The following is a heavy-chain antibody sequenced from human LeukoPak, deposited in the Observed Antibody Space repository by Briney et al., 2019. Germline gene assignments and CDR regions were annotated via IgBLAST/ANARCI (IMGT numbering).Heavy chain of an antibody. CDR3: ASAEYYYGSGSYYKGGDY. D-gene: IGHD3-10*01. CDR1: GYSFTSYW. J-gene: IGHJ4*02. Sequence: GESLKISCKGSGYSFTSYWISWVRQMPGKGLEWMGIIYPGDSDTRYSPSFQGQVTISADKSISTAYLQWSSLKASDTAMYYCASAEYYYGSGSYYKGGDYWGQGTLVTVSS. CDR2: IYPGDSDT. V-gene: IGHV5-51*01.